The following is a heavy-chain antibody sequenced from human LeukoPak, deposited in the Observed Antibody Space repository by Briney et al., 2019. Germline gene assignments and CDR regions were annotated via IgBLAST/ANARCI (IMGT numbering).Heavy chain of an antibody. J-gene: IGHJ4*02. D-gene: IGHD6-19*01. Sequence: ASVKVSCKASGYTFTSYDINRVRQATGQGLEWMGWMNPNSGNTGYAQKFQGRVTMTRNTSISTAYMELSSLRSEDTAVYYCARFDVYSSGWSSANTFDYWGQGTLVTVSS. V-gene: IGHV1-8*01. CDR1: GYTFTSYD. CDR2: MNPNSGNT. CDR3: ARFDVYSSGWSSANTFDY.